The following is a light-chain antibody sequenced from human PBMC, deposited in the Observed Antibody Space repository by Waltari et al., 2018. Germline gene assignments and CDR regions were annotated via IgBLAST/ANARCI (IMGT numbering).Light chain of an antibody. CDR2: VNSDDSH. CDR1: SGHSSNV. Sequence: QLVVTQSPSASASLGASVKLTCTLSSGHSSNVIAWLQQQPEKGPRYLMKVNSDDSHSRGDEIPDRFSGSSSGAERYLTISSLQAEDEADYYCQTGGHGTWVFGGGTKLTVL. V-gene: IGLV4-69*01. CDR3: QTGGHGTWV. J-gene: IGLJ3*02.